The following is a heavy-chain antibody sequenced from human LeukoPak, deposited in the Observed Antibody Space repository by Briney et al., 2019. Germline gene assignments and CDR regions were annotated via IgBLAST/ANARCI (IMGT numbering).Heavy chain of an antibody. D-gene: IGHD2-15*01. Sequence: ASVKVSCKASGYTFSSYGISCVRQAPGQGLEWMGWISAYNGNTNSAQKLQGRVTMTTDTSTSTTYMELRSLRSDDTAVYYCARVPTVVAASWWFDPWGQGTLVTVSS. V-gene: IGHV1-18*01. CDR3: ARVPTVVAASWWFDP. CDR2: ISAYNGNT. J-gene: IGHJ5*02. CDR1: GYTFSSYG.